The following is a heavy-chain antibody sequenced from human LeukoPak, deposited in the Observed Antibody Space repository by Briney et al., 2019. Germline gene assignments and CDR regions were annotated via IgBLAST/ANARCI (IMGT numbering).Heavy chain of an antibody. CDR3: AGLSYYDFWSGYPPIGYYYMDV. J-gene: IGHJ6*03. CDR1: GGSISSYY. V-gene: IGHV4-4*07. CDR2: IYTSGST. D-gene: IGHD3-3*01. Sequence: SETLSLTCTVSGGSISSYYWSWIRQSAGKGLEWIGRIYTSGSTNYNPSLKSRVTMSVDTSKNQFSLKLSSVTAADTAVYYCAGLSYYDFWSGYPPIGYYYMDVWGKGTTVTVSS.